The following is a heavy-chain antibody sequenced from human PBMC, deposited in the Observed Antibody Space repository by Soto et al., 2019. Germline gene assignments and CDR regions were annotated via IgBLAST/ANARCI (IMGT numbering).Heavy chain of an antibody. D-gene: IGHD6-19*01. V-gene: IGHV3-23*01. J-gene: IGHJ4*02. CDR3: AKAQWLLGGDYFDS. Sequence: GGSLRLTCAASGFIFSAYARSWVRQAPGKGLEWVSTISDTIGATDYADSVKGRFTISRDISRNTLYLEMNNLRAEDTAMYYCAKAQWLLGGDYFDSWGQGALVTVSS. CDR1: GFIFSAYA. CDR2: ISDTIGAT.